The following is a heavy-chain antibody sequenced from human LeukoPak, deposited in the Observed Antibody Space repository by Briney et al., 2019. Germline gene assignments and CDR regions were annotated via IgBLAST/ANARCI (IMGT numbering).Heavy chain of an antibody. J-gene: IGHJ4*02. D-gene: IGHD3-22*01. V-gene: IGHV1-69*06. CDR2: IIPIFGTA. CDR3: ASSGYYYDSSGYPSFMDY. Sequence: ASVKVSCKASGGTFSSYAISWVRQAPGQGLEWMGGIIPIFGTANYAQKFQGRVTITADKSTSTAYMELSSLRSEDTAVYYCASSGYYYDSSGYPSFMDYWGQGTLVTVSS. CDR1: GGTFSSYA.